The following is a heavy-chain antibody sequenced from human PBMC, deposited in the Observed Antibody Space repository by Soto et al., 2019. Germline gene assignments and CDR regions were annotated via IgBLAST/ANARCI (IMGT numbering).Heavy chain of an antibody. Sequence: SATLSPTCTVSGGSISSSSYYWGWVRQPPGKGLEWIGSIYYSGSTYYNPSLKSRVTISVDTSKNQFSLKLSSVTAADTAVYYCARQPRDYLYYFDYWGQGTLVTAYS. D-gene: IGHD4-17*01. V-gene: IGHV4-39*01. J-gene: IGHJ4*02. CDR1: GGSISSSSYY. CDR2: IYYSGST. CDR3: ARQPRDYLYYFDY.